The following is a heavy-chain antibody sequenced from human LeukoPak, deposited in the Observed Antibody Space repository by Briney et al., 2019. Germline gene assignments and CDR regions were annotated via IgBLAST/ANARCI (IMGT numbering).Heavy chain of an antibody. CDR2: IYYSGNT. J-gene: IGHJ4*02. D-gene: IGHD6-6*01. Sequence: SETLSHTCTVSGGSISSYHWSWIRQSPEKGLEWIGYIYYSGNTNYNPSLRSRVTISLDTSKNQFSLKVNSVTAADTAVYYCASGSSPLYFDYWGQGTLVTVSS. CDR3: ASGSSPLYFDY. V-gene: IGHV4-59*01. CDR1: GGSISSYH.